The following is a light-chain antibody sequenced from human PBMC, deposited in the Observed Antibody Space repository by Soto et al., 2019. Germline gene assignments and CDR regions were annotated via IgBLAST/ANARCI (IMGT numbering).Light chain of an antibody. J-gene: IGKJ1*01. V-gene: IGKV3-15*01. CDR3: QQYDNWPWT. CDR1: QSISDT. Sequence: EIVMTQSTATLSVSPGGRATLSWRASQSISDTLAWYQQKPGQAPRLLIHGASTRAPGFPARFSGSGYGTDFTLTISSLQSEDFAVYYCQQYDNWPWTFGQGTKVDIK. CDR2: GAS.